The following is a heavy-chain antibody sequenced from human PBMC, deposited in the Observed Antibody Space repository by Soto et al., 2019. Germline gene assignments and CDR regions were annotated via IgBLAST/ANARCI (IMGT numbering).Heavy chain of an antibody. CDR2: INHSGST. D-gene: IGHD3-22*01. CDR1: DGSMNSDSSY. CDR3: ARLGGYVSVGYYYLWDS. Sequence: SETLSLTCRVSDGSMNSDSSYWGWIRQPPGKGLEWIGVINHSGSTYHNLPLKGRVTMSVDASRNQFSLKLTSMTAADTAVYYCARLGGYVSVGYYYLWDSWGQGTLVTVS. J-gene: IGHJ4*02. V-gene: IGHV4-39*01.